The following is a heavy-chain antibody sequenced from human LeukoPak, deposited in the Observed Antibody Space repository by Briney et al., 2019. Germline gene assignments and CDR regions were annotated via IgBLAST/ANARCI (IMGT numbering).Heavy chain of an antibody. CDR2: IYSSGST. CDR3: AKDYYGSSEGWFDP. Sequence: SETLSLTRSVSGGAIIPFYWNWIRQPAGKGLEWIGRIYSSGSTKYNPSLKSRVTMSVDTSKNQFSLKLSSVTAADTAVYYCAKDYYGSSEGWFDPWGQGTLVTVSS. CDR1: GGAIIPFY. V-gene: IGHV4-4*07. D-gene: IGHD3-22*01. J-gene: IGHJ5*02.